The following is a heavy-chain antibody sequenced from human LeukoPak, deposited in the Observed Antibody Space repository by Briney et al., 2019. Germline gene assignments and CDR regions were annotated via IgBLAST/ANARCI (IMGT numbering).Heavy chain of an antibody. J-gene: IGHJ4*02. CDR2: ISGSGGNT. Sequence: GGSLRLSCAASGFIFNNYAMSWVRQAPGKGLERVSAISGSGGNTYYADSVKGRFTISRDNSKNTLYLQMNSLRAEDTAVYYCARSGAATLHNWGQGTLVTVSS. D-gene: IGHD6-25*01. V-gene: IGHV3-23*01. CDR1: GFIFNNYA. CDR3: ARSGAATLHN.